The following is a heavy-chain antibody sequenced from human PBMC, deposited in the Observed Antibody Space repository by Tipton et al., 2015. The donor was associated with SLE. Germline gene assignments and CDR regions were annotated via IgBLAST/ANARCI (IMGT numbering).Heavy chain of an antibody. V-gene: IGHV4-34*01. J-gene: IGHJ5*02. Sequence: TLSLTCSIYGGSFGGYYWSWIRQPPGKGLEWIGEINHGGSTNYNPSLKSRVTISVDMSKNQFSLKLSSVTAADTAVYYCARDLRAIGDRFDPWGQGALVTVSS. CDR3: ARDLRAIGDRFDP. D-gene: IGHD3-16*01. CDR2: INHGGST. CDR1: GGSFGGYY.